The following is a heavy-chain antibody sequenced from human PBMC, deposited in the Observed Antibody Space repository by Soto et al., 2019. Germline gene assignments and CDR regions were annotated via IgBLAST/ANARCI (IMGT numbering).Heavy chain of an antibody. Sequence: SLRLSCAASGFTFSSYGMHWVRQAPGKGLEWVAVISYDGSNKYYADSVKGRFTISRDNSKNTLYLQMNSLRAEDTAVYYCAKWDSGSYSANYWGQGTLVTVSS. CDR3: AKWDSGSYSANY. D-gene: IGHD1-26*01. CDR1: GFTFSSYG. J-gene: IGHJ4*02. CDR2: ISYDGSNK. V-gene: IGHV3-30*18.